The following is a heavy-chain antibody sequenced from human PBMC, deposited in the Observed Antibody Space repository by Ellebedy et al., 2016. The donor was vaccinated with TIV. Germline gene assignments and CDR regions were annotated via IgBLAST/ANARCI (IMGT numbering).Heavy chain of an antibody. CDR3: ARDLLAARYYGGYGMDV. J-gene: IGHJ6*02. V-gene: IGHV3-30*07. Sequence: ESVKGRFTISRDNSKNTLYLQMNSLRAEDTAVYYCARDLLAARYYGGYGMDVWGQGTTVTVSS. D-gene: IGHD6-6*01.